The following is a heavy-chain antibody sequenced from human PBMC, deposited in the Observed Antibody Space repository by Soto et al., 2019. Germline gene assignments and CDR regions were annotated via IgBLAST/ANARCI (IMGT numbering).Heavy chain of an antibody. D-gene: IGHD3-22*01. CDR1: GFTFSNHV. CDR3: AKDYYYDSSVYPYFDY. V-gene: IGHV3-23*01. J-gene: IGHJ4*02. Sequence: GGSLRLSCAASGFTFSNHVMNWVRQAPGRGLEWVSSINRDYNTYYADSVRGRFTISRDNSKNTVYLQMNSLRAEDTAVYYCAKDYYYDSSVYPYFDYWGQGTLVTVSS. CDR2: INRDYNT.